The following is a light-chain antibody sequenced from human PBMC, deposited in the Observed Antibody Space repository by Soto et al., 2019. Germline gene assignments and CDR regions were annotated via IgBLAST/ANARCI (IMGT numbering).Light chain of an antibody. CDR3: QKYNSAPPVT. CDR1: QGISNY. J-gene: IGKJ4*01. CDR2: AAS. Sequence: DILMTQSPSSLSASVGDRVTITCRASQGISNYLAWYQQKPGKVPKLLIYAASTLRSGVPSRFSGSGYGTDFTLTISSLQPEDVATYYCQKYNSAPPVTFGGGTKVEIK. V-gene: IGKV1-27*01.